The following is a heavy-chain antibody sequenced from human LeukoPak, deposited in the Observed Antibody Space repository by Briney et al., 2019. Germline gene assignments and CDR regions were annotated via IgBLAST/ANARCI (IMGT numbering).Heavy chain of an antibody. D-gene: IGHD6-19*01. Sequence: SETLSLTCTVSGGSISSYYWSWIRQPPGKGLEWIGYIYYSGSTNYNPPLKSRVTISVDTSKNQFSLKLSSVTAADTAVYYCARDSGWYGRGFDYWGQGTLVTVSS. CDR3: ARDSGWYGRGFDY. V-gene: IGHV4-59*01. J-gene: IGHJ4*02. CDR1: GGSISSYY. CDR2: IYYSGST.